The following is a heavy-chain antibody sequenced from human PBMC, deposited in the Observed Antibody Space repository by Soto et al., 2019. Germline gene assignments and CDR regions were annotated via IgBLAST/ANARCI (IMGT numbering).Heavy chain of an antibody. D-gene: IGHD2-2*01. J-gene: IGHJ4*02. V-gene: IGHV3-30*04. CDR1: GFTFSSFA. CDR3: SRRHREVPALIGDYFDY. Sequence: QVQLVESGGGVVQPGKSLTLSCAASGFTFSSFAMHWVRQPPGKGLEWVAVVSFDGNRQYFSDSVKGRFTISRDNSKNTVSLHMNRLRDDYSALFYCSRRHREVPALIGDYFDYWGQGTLVTVSS. CDR2: VSFDGNRQ.